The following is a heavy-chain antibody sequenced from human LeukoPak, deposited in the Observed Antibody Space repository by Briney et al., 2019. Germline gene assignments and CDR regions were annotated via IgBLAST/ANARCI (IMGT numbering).Heavy chain of an antibody. CDR1: GGSISSSSYY. CDR2: INHSGST. V-gene: IGHV4-39*07. CDR3: ASDGLLYDPAAFDY. J-gene: IGHJ4*02. Sequence: SETLSLTCTVSGGSISSSSYYWSWIRQPPGTGLEWIGEINHSGSTNYNPSLKSRVTISVDTSKNQFSLKLSSVTAADTAVYYCASDGLLYDPAAFDYWGQGTLVTVSS. D-gene: IGHD2-8*01.